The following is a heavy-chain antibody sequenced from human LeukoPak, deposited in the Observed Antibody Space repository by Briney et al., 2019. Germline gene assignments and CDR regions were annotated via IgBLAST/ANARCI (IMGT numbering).Heavy chain of an antibody. V-gene: IGHV1-69*05. D-gene: IGHD4-17*01. CDR1: GGTFSSYA. J-gene: IGHJ4*02. Sequence: SVKVSCKASGGTFSSYAISWVRQAPGQGLEWMGGIIPIFGTANYAQKFQGRVTMTRDTSTSTVYMELSSLRSEDTAVYYCARDSADYGDYDYWGQGTLVTVSS. CDR3: ARDSADYGDYDY. CDR2: IIPIFGTA.